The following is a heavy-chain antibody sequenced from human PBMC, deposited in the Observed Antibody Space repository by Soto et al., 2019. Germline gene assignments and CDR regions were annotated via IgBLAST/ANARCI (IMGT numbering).Heavy chain of an antibody. CDR1: GYTLTELS. Sequence: ASVKVSCKVSGYTLTELSMHWVRQAPGKGLEWMGGFDPEDGETIYAQKFQGRVTMTEDTSTDTAYMELSSLRSEDTAVYYCATVGVVPAAMASGYYYMDVWGKGTTVTVSS. CDR3: ATVGVVPAAMASGYYYMDV. D-gene: IGHD2-2*01. CDR2: FDPEDGET. J-gene: IGHJ6*03. V-gene: IGHV1-24*01.